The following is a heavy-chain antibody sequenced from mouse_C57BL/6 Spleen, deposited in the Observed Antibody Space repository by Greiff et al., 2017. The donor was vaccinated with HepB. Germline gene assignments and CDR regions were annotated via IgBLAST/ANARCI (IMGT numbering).Heavy chain of an antibody. CDR3: TRKAYYSNYDYFDY. D-gene: IGHD2-5*01. CDR1: GYTFTDYE. CDR2: IDPETGGT. J-gene: IGHJ2*01. V-gene: IGHV1-15*01. Sequence: VQRVESGAELVRPGASVTLSCKASGYTFTDYEMHWVKQTPVHGLEWIGAIDPETGGTAYNQKFKGKAILTADKSSSTAYMELRSLTSEDSAVYYCTRKAYYSNYDYFDYWGQGTTLTVSS.